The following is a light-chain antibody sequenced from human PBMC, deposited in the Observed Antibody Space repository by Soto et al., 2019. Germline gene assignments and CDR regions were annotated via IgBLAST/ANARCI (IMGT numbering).Light chain of an antibody. J-gene: IGKJ2*01. CDR2: EAS. Sequence: DIVLTQSPGILSLSPGDRATLSCRSSESVRSTYLAWYQQKRGQAPRLLIYEASSRASGIPDRFSGSGSGKDFTLTISIVEPEDVAVYYCQQYFNSPYMYTFGQGTVLEI. V-gene: IGKV3-20*01. CDR3: QQYFNSPYMYT. CDR1: ESVRSTY.